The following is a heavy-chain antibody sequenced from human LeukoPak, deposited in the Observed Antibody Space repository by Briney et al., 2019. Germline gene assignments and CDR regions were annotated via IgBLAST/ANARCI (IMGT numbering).Heavy chain of an antibody. Sequence: GGSLRLSCAASGFTFSSYGMHWVRQAPGKGLEWVTFIRLDGSYKSYADSVKGRFTISRDNSKNTLYLQMNSLRAEDTAGYYCARDRTSRGYCYGLFDPWGQGTLVTVSS. CDR1: GFTFSSYG. CDR2: IRLDGSYK. D-gene: IGHD5-18*01. CDR3: ARDRTSRGYCYGLFDP. J-gene: IGHJ5*02. V-gene: IGHV3-30*02.